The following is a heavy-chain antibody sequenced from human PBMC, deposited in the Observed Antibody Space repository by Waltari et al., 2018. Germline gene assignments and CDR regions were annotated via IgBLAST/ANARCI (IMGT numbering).Heavy chain of an antibody. Sequence: QVQLVQSGAEVKKPGASVKVPCQASGYTFTSYAMHWVRQAPGQRLEWMGWINAGNGNTKYSQKFQGRVTITRDTSASTAYMELSSLRSEDTAVYYCARVSQWLDFDYWGQGTLVTVSS. CDR1: GYTFTSYA. CDR2: INAGNGNT. J-gene: IGHJ4*02. D-gene: IGHD6-19*01. CDR3: ARVSQWLDFDY. V-gene: IGHV1-3*01.